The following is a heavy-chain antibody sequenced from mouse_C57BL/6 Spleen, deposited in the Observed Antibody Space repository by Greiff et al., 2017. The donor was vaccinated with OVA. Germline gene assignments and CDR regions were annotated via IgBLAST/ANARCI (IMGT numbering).Heavy chain of an antibody. D-gene: IGHD2-4*01. CDR1: GFTFSDYY. CDR3: ARGYDYDGYAMDY. CDR2: INYDGSST. V-gene: IGHV5-16*01. J-gene: IGHJ4*01. Sequence: EVNVVESEGGLVQPGSSMKLSCTASGFTFSDYYMAWVRQVPEKGLEWVANINYDGSSTYYLDSLKSRFIISRDNAKNILYLQMSSLKSEDTATYYCARGYDYDGYAMDYWGQGTSVTVSS.